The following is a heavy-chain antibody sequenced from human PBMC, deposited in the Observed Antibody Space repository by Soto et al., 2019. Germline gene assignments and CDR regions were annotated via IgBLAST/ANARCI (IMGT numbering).Heavy chain of an antibody. D-gene: IGHD4-4*01. V-gene: IGHV3-23*01. CDR1: GFTFSSYA. J-gene: IGHJ6*02. Sequence: GGSLRLPCAASGFTFSSYAMSWVRQAPGKGLEWVSAISGSGGSTYYADSVKGRFTISRDNSKNTLYLQMNSLRAEDTAVYYCAKDYYSNYVYYYGMDVWGQGTTVTVSS. CDR3: AKDYYSNYVYYYGMDV. CDR2: ISGSGGST.